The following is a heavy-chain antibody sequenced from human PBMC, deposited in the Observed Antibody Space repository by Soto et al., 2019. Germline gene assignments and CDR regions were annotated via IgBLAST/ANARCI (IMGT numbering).Heavy chain of an antibody. V-gene: IGHV4-59*01. CDR1: GGSISSYY. Sequence: PSETLSLTCTGSGGSISSYYWSWIRQPPGKGLEWIGYIYYSGSTNYNPSLKSRVTISVDTSKNQFSLKLSSVTAADTAVYYCTRSPAAGTLNWSDPWGQGTLVTGSS. CDR2: IYYSGST. J-gene: IGHJ5*02. CDR3: TRSPAAGTLNWSDP. D-gene: IGHD6-13*01.